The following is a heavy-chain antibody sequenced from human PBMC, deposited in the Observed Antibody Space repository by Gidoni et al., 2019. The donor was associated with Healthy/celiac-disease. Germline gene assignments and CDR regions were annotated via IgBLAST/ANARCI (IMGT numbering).Heavy chain of an antibody. V-gene: IGHV3-30*03. CDR1: GFTFSSYG. CDR2: ISYDGSNK. CDR3: ATGAHEEVVDYFDS. J-gene: IGHJ4*02. Sequence: VQLVESGGGVVQPGRSLGLSCAASGFTFSSYGMHWVRQAPGTGLEQVAGISYDGSNKYYADSVKRRFTISRDNPKNTLYLQMNSLRAEDTAVSFCATGAHEEVVDYFDSWGQGTLFTVSS. D-gene: IGHD2-15*01.